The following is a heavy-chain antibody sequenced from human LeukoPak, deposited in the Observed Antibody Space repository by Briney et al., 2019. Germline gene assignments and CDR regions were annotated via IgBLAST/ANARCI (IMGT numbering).Heavy chain of an antibody. CDR2: IYTSGST. Sequence: SETLSLTCTVSGDSISSYYWSWIRQPAGKGLEWIGRIYTSGSTNYNPSLKSRVTMSVDTSKNQFSLKLSSVTAADTAVYYCARGLHYYDSSGYLFRDWFDPWGQGTLVTVSS. J-gene: IGHJ5*02. CDR3: ARGLHYYDSSGYLFRDWFDP. D-gene: IGHD3-22*01. V-gene: IGHV4-4*07. CDR1: GDSISSYY.